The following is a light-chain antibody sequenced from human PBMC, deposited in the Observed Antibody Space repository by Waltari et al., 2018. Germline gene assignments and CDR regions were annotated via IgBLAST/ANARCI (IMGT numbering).Light chain of an antibody. J-gene: IGLJ1*01. CDR1: TSNIGSNY. V-gene: IGLV1-51*02. CDR2: ENN. Sequence: QSVLTQPPSVSAAPGQKVTISCSGSTSNIGSNYVSWYQHLPGTVPKLLIYENNARPPGSPDRFSGSKSGTSATLDIAGLQTGDEGEYYCATWDESLNGVFGPGTKVTVL. CDR3: ATWDESLNGV.